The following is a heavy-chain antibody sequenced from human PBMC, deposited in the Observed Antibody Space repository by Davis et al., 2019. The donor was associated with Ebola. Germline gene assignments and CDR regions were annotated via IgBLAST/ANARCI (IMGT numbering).Heavy chain of an antibody. CDR3: TDYYYYGMDV. CDR2: INGDGRRT. CDR1: GFTFSSHW. Sequence: GESLKISCAASGFTFSSHWMHWVRQAPGKGLVWVSRINGDGRRTNYADSVKGRFTISRDNAKNSLYLQMNSLRAEDTAVYYCTDYYYYGMDVWGQGTTVTVSS. V-gene: IGHV3-74*01. J-gene: IGHJ6*02.